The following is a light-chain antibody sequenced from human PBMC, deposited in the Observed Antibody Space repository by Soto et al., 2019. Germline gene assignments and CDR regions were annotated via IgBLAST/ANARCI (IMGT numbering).Light chain of an antibody. CDR3: SAYTNSTALV. V-gene: IGLV2-14*01. Sequence: QSALTQPASVSGSPGQSITISCTGTSSDVGGYNYVSWYQHHPGEAPKLMISEVSSRPSGVSNRFSGSKSGNTASLTISGLRAEDEADYYCSAYTNSTALVFGTGTKLTVL. CDR2: EVS. J-gene: IGLJ1*01. CDR1: SSDVGGYNY.